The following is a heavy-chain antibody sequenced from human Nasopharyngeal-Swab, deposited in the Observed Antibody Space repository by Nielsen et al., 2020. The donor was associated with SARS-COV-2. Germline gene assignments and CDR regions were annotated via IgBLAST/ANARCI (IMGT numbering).Heavy chain of an antibody. CDR2: INHSGST. Sequence: LRLSCAVYGGSFSGYYWSWIRQHPGKGLEWLGEINHSGSTNYNPSLKSRVTITIDTSKNQFSLKLSSVTAADTAVYYCARGFHPRHYYDSSGSSLDYWGQGTLVTVSS. D-gene: IGHD3-22*01. V-gene: IGHV4-34*01. J-gene: IGHJ4*02. CDR1: GGSFSGYY. CDR3: ARGFHPRHYYDSSGSSLDY.